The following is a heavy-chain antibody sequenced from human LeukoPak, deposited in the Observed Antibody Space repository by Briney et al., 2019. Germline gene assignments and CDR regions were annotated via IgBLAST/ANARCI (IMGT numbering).Heavy chain of an antibody. CDR3: AKDIRQQWLANYFDY. CDR1: GFTFSSYG. Sequence: PGGSLRLSCAASGFTFSSYGMHWVRQAPGKGLGWVAVISGDGSNKYYADSVRGRFTISRDNSKNTLYLQMNSLRGDDTAVYYCAKDIRQQWLANYFDYWGQGTLVTVSS. J-gene: IGHJ4*02. CDR2: ISGDGSNK. V-gene: IGHV3-30*18. D-gene: IGHD6-19*01.